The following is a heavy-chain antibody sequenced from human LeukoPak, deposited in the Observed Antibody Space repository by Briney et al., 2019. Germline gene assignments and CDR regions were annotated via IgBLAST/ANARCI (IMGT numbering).Heavy chain of an antibody. V-gene: IGHV4-59*08. CDR3: ARHIYKWEQTYWYFDP. CDR1: GGSMSHSY. D-gene: IGHD1-26*01. CDR2: IYYSGST. Sequence: SETLSLTCTVSGGSMSHSYWSWIRQPPGKGLEWIGYIYYSGSTNYNPSLKSRVTISVDTSKNQFSLKLSSVTAADTAVYYCARHIYKWEQTYWYFDPWGRGTLVTVSS. J-gene: IGHJ2*01.